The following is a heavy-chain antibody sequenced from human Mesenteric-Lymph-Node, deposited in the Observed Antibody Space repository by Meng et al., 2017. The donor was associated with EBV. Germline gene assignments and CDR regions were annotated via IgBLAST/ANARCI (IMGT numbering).Heavy chain of an antibody. CDR1: GDSVSSNSAA. J-gene: IGHJ4*02. Sequence: QVQLQQSGPGLVXXXXXPSLTCXXXGDSVSSNSAAWNWIRQSPSRGLEWLGRTYYRSKWYNDYAVSVKSRITINPDTSKNQFSLQLNSVTPEDTAVYYCASSRPLAGNWNYHYWGQGTLVTVSS. V-gene: IGHV6-1*01. CDR3: ASSRPLAGNWNYHY. D-gene: IGHD1-7*01. CDR2: TYYRSKWYN.